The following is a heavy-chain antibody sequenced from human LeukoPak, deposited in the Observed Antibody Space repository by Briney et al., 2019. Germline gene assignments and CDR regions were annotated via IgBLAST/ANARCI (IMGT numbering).Heavy chain of an antibody. CDR3: ARDSVGQQLAPASYYYYMDV. CDR1: GGSISSGGYY. CDR2: IYYSGST. J-gene: IGHJ6*03. V-gene: IGHV4-31*03. D-gene: IGHD6-13*01. Sequence: SQTLSLTCTVSGGSISSGGYYWSWIRQHPGKGLEWIGYIYYSGSTYYNPALKSRVTITVDTSKNQFSLKLSSVTAADTAVYYCARDSVGQQLAPASYYYYMDVWGKGTTVTVSS.